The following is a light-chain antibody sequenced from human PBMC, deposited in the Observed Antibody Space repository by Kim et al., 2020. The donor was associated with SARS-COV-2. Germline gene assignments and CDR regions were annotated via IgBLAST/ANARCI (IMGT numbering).Light chain of an antibody. Sequence: EIVMTQSPATLSLSPGERATFSCRASQSISRTLAWYQQKPGQAPRLLIYAASTRATTIPARFSGSGSGTEFTLTISSLQSEDFAVYYCQQYNNWPYTFGQGTKLEIK. J-gene: IGKJ2*01. V-gene: IGKV3-15*01. CDR2: AAS. CDR3: QQYNNWPYT. CDR1: QSISRT.